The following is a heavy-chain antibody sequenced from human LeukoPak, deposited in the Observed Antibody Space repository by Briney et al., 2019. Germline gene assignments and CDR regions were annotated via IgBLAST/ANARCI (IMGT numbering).Heavy chain of an antibody. D-gene: IGHD6-13*01. CDR2: IYNSGST. CDR3: ARAYSSSWYWNWFDP. J-gene: IGHJ5*02. CDR1: GYSISSGCY. V-gene: IGHV4-38-2*02. Sequence: SETLSLTCTVSGYSISSGCYWGWIRQAPGKGLEWIGSIYNSGSTYYNPSLKSRVTISVDMSKNQFSLKMSSVTAPDTAVYYCARAYSSSWYWNWFDPWGQGTLVTVSS.